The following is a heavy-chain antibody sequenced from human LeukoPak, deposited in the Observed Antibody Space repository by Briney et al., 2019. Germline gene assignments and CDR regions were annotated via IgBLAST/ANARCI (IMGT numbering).Heavy chain of an antibody. CDR3: ARHYSSSWYFNWFDP. CDR1: GGSISSSSYY. CDR2: IYHTEST. V-gene: IGHV4-39*01. D-gene: IGHD6-13*01. J-gene: IGHJ5*02. Sequence: PSETLSLTCTVSGGSISSSSYYWGWIRQPPGKGLEWIGIIYHTESTYYNPSLKSRVTISVDTSKNQFSLKLSSVTAADTAVHYCARHYSSSWYFNWFDPWGQGTLVTVSS.